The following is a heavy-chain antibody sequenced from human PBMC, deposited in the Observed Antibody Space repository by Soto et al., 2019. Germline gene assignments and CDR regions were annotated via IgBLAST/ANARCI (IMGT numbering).Heavy chain of an antibody. J-gene: IGHJ4*02. CDR3: ASPVAAAGTGIDY. V-gene: IGHV4-39*01. D-gene: IGHD6-13*01. Sequence: QLQLQESVPGLVKPSETLSLTCTVSGGSISSSSYYWGWIRQPPGKGLEWIGSIYYSGRTYYNPSLKSRVTIAVDTSKNQFSLKLSSVTAADTAVYYCASPVAAAGTGIDYWGQGTLVTVSS. CDR2: IYYSGRT. CDR1: GGSISSSSYY.